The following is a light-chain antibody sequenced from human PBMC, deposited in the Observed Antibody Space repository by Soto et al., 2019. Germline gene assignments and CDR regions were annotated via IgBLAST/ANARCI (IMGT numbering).Light chain of an antibody. Sequence: QSVLTQPPSASGSPGQSVTVSCTGTTSDIGAYNYVSWYQQRPGKAPKLIIYEVTRRPSGVPDRIFGSKSYTTASQTVSGLQAEDEADYYCSSFAGTNSFVFGTGTKLTVL. V-gene: IGLV2-8*01. CDR1: TSDIGAYNY. CDR2: EVT. CDR3: SSFAGTNSFV. J-gene: IGLJ1*01.